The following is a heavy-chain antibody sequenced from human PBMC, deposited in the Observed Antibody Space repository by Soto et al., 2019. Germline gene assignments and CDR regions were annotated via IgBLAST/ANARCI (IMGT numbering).Heavy chain of an antibody. Sequence: GGSLRLSCSASGFTFSSYAMHWVRQAPGKGLEYVSAISSNGGSTYYADSVKGRFTISRDNSKNTLYLQMSSLRAEDTAVYYCVKDGLHGLIYYYDSSALAGYWGQGTLVTVSS. CDR2: ISSNGGST. V-gene: IGHV3-64D*08. CDR1: GFTFSSYA. D-gene: IGHD3-22*01. CDR3: VKDGLHGLIYYYDSSALAGY. J-gene: IGHJ4*02.